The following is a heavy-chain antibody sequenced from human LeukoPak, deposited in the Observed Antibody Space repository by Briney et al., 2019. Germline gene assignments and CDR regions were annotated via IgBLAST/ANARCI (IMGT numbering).Heavy chain of an antibody. CDR2: IYYSGST. V-gene: IGHV4-30-4*01. J-gene: IGHJ4*02. CDR1: GGSISSGDYY. D-gene: IGHD6-6*01. Sequence: PSETLSLTCTVSGGSISSGDYYRSWIRQPPGKGLEWIGYIYYSGSTYYNPSLKSRVTISVDTSKNQFSLKLSSVTAADTAVYYCAREYSGSSADYFDYWGQGTLVTVSS. CDR3: AREYSGSSADYFDY.